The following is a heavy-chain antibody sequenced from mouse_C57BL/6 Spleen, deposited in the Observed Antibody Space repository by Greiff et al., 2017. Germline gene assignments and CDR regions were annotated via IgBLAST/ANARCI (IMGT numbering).Heavy chain of an antibody. CDR2: IYPSDSET. J-gene: IGHJ2*01. V-gene: IGHV1-61*01. Sequence: VQLQQPGAELVRPGSSVKLSCKASGYTFTSYWMDWVKQRPGQGLEWIGNIYPSDSETHYNQKFKDKATLTVDKSSSTAYMQLSSLTSEDSAVYYCASHYDGYYYFDYWGQGTTLTVSS. CDR3: ASHYDGYYYFDY. D-gene: IGHD2-3*01. CDR1: GYTFTSYW.